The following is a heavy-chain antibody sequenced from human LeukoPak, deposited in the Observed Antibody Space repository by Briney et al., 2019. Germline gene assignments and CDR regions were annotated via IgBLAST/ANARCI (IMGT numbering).Heavy chain of an antibody. J-gene: IGHJ5*02. CDR1: GFTFSSYA. V-gene: IGHV3-30-3*01. D-gene: IGHD6-6*01. Sequence: GRSLRLSCAASGFTFSSYAMHWVRQAPGKGLEWVAVISYDGSNKYYADSVKGRFTISRDNSKNTLYLQMNSLRAEDTAVYYCARDSRSIAARHNWFDPWGQGTLVTVSS. CDR2: ISYDGSNK. CDR3: ARDSRSIAARHNWFDP.